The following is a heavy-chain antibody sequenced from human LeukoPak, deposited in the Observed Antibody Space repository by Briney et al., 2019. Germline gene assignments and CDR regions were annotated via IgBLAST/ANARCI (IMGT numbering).Heavy chain of an antibody. CDR2: ISSSGSTI. V-gene: IGHV3-11*01. CDR3: AKPAVMYSSGYPVDY. CDR1: GFTFSDYY. Sequence: PGGSLRLSCAASGFTFSDYYMSWIRQAPGKGLEWVSYISSSGSTIYYADSVKGRFTISRDNSKNTLYLQMNSLRAEDTAVYYCAKPAVMYSSGYPVDYWGQGTLVTVSS. J-gene: IGHJ4*02. D-gene: IGHD3-22*01.